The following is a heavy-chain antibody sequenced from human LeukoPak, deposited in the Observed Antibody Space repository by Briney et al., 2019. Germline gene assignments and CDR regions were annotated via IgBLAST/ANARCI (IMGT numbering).Heavy chain of an antibody. Sequence: GGSLRLSCAASGFTFSSYSMNWVRQAPGKGLEWVSSISSSSSYIYYADSVKGRFTISRDNAKNSLYLQMNSLRAEDTAVYYCARASPLGSSLDYWGQGTLVTVSS. D-gene: IGHD2-15*01. V-gene: IGHV3-21*01. J-gene: IGHJ4*02. CDR2: ISSSSSYI. CDR1: GFTFSSYS. CDR3: ARASPLGSSLDY.